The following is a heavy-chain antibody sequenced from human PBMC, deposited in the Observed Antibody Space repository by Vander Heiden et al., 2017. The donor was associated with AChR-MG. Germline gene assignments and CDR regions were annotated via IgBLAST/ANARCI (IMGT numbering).Heavy chain of an antibody. Sequence: EVQLVESGGGLVQPGRSLRLSCAASGFTFDDYAMHWVRKAPGKGLEWVSGISWNSGSIGYADSVKGRFTISRDNAKNSLYLQMNSLRAEDTALYYCAKDIGGNWNYGGGFDYWGQGTLVNVA. CDR2: ISWNSGSI. CDR1: GFTFDDYA. V-gene: IGHV3-9*01. D-gene: IGHD1-7*01. J-gene: IGHJ4*02. CDR3: AKDIGGNWNYGGGFDY.